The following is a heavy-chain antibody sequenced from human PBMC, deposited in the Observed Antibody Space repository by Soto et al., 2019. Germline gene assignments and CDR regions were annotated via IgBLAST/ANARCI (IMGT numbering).Heavy chain of an antibody. V-gene: IGHV3-23*01. Sequence: EVQLLESGGGLVQPGGSLRLSCAASGFTFSSYAMSWVRQAPGKGLEWVSAISGSGGSTYYADSVKGRFTISRDNSKNTLYLQMNSLRAEDTAVYYCAKPRGIGYGDYEPFDYWGQGTLVTVSS. CDR1: GFTFSSYA. D-gene: IGHD4-17*01. CDR2: ISGSGGST. J-gene: IGHJ4*02. CDR3: AKPRGIGYGDYEPFDY.